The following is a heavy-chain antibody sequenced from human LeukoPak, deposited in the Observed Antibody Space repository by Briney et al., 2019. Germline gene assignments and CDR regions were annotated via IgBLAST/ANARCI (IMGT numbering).Heavy chain of an antibody. CDR1: GGSISSSSYY. CDR3: ARMMSTVTTSDI. D-gene: IGHD4-17*01. CDR2: IFYTGST. V-gene: IGHV4-39*01. J-gene: IGHJ3*02. Sequence: SETLSLTCTASGGSISSSSYYWGWVRQPPGKGLEWIGTIFYTGSTYYNPSLKSRVTISVDTSKIQFSLKLSSVTAADTAVYYCARMMSTVTTSDIWGQGTMVTVSS.